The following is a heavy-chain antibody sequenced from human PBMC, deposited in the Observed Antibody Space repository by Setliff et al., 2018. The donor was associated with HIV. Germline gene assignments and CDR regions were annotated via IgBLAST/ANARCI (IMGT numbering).Heavy chain of an antibody. CDR1: GGSFSRDY. J-gene: IGHJ6*03. V-gene: IGHV4-34*01. CDR3: ALTGHRLLRGYMDV. Sequence: SETLSLTCAVYGGSFSRDYWTWIRQPPGKGPEWIGEINHSGITNYNSFLKSRVTISIDTSKNHFSLNLKSVTAADTAVYYCALTGHRLLRGYMDVWGKGTTVTVSS. D-gene: IGHD2-15*01. CDR2: INHSGIT.